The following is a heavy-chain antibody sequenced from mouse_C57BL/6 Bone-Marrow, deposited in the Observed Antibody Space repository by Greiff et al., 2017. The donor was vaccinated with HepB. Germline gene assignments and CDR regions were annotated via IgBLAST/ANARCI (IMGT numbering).Heavy chain of an antibody. CDR1: GFNIKNTY. CDR2: IDPANGNT. D-gene: IGHD1-1*01. Sequence: VQLKESVAELVRPGASVKLSCTASGFNIKNTYMHWVKQRPEQGLEWIGRIDPANGNTKYAPKFQGKATITADTSSNTAYLQLSSLTSEDTAIYYCARGSYVPSRYFDVWGTGTTVTVSS. V-gene: IGHV14-3*01. CDR3: ARGSYVPSRYFDV. J-gene: IGHJ1*03.